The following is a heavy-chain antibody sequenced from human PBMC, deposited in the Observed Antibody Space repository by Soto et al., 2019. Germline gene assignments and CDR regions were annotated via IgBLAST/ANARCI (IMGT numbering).Heavy chain of an antibody. V-gene: IGHV3-30-3*01. CDR1: GFTFSSYA. J-gene: IGHJ4*02. CDR2: ISYDGSNK. CDR3: ASSRRTSSWYFDY. Sequence: QVQLVESGGGVVQPGRSLRLSCAASGFTFSSYAMHWVRQAPGKGLEWVAVISYDGSNKYYADSVKGRFIISRDNSKNTLYLQMNSLRAEDTAVYYCASSRRTSSWYFDYWGQGTLVTVSS. D-gene: IGHD6-13*01.